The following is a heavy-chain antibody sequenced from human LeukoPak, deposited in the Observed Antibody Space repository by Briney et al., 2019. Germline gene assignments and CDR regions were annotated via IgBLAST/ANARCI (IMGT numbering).Heavy chain of an antibody. Sequence: GGSLRLSCVVSGFTVSSNYTSWVRQAPGKGLEWVSGLYSDGNTYYADSVKGRFTISRDISKNTLYLQMNSLRAEDTAVYYCARKGGSGWYFDYWGQGTLVTVSS. CDR2: LYSDGNT. CDR3: ARKGGSGWYFDY. D-gene: IGHD6-19*01. J-gene: IGHJ4*02. V-gene: IGHV3-66*01. CDR1: GFTVSSNY.